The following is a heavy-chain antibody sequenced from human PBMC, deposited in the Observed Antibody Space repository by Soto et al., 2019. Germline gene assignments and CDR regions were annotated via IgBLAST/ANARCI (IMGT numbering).Heavy chain of an antibody. CDR1: AFSLSTSREG. Sequence: QITLKESGPTLVKPTQTLTLTCTFSAFSLSTSREGVGWIRQPPGKARAWLAVIYWDASKESSPSLKSRLTITNDISESQVVITLTKMDPVDTTTYYCARKGYRDDQIYYWGPVTLVTVSS. CDR2: IYWDASK. D-gene: IGHD5-18*01. CDR3: ARKGYRDDQIYY. J-gene: IGHJ4*02. V-gene: IGHV2-5*02.